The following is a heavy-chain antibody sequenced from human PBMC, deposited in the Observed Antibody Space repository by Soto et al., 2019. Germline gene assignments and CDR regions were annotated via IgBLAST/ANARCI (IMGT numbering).Heavy chain of an antibody. CDR1: GGTFSSYA. D-gene: IGHD3-16*01. J-gene: IGHJ5*02. CDR3: AREMGAPPRRLVDP. CDR2: IIPIFGTA. V-gene: IGHV1-69*06. Sequence: QVQLVQSGAEVKKPGSSVKVSCKASGGTFSSYAISWVRQAPGQGLEWMGGIIPIFGTANYAQKFQGRVTMTRDTSISTAYMELSRLRSDDTAVYYCAREMGAPPRRLVDPWGQGTLVTVSS.